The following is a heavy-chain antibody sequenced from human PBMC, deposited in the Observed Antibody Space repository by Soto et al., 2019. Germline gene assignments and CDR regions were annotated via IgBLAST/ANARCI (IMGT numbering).Heavy chain of an antibody. V-gene: IGHV3-23*01. Sequence: EMQLLESGGGLVQPGGSLRLSCAASGFSFSSFVMNWVRQAPGKGLEWVSTISPGADVSHYTDSVKGRFTISRDNSRRTLHLQMDSLRVEDAAVSFCVRRAITATTKWGAFDVWGQGTAVTVSS. CDR1: GFSFSSFV. CDR3: VRRAITATTKWGAFDV. J-gene: IGHJ3*01. D-gene: IGHD1-20*01. CDR2: ISPGADVS.